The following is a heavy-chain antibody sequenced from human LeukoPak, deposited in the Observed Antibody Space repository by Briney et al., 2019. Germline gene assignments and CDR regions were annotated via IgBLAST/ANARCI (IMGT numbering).Heavy chain of an antibody. CDR2: INHSGST. V-gene: IGHV4-34*01. CDR1: GGSFSGYY. Sequence: SETLSLTCAVYGGSFSGYYWSWIRQPPGKGLEWIGKINHSGSTNYNPSLKSRVTISVDTSKNQFSLKLSSVTAADTAVYYCARTSNYYWFDPWGQGTLVTVSS. CDR3: ARTSNYYWFDP. D-gene: IGHD4-11*01. J-gene: IGHJ5*02.